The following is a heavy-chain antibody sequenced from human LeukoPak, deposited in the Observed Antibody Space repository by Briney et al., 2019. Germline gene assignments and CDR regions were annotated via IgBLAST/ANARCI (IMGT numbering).Heavy chain of an antibody. Sequence: SETLSLTCTVSGGSVSSDSYYWSWIRQPPGKGLEWIGYIYYSGSTNYNPSLKSRVTISVDTSKNQFSLKLSSVTAADTAVYHCARDNWNYGSSMDVWGQGTTVTVSS. CDR1: GGSVSSDSYY. CDR3: ARDNWNYGSSMDV. CDR2: IYYSGST. D-gene: IGHD1-7*01. V-gene: IGHV4-61*01. J-gene: IGHJ6*02.